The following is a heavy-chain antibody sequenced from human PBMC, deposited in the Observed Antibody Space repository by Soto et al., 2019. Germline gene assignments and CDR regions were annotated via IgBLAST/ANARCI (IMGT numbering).Heavy chain of an antibody. CDR1: GLTFRNYP. CDR2: ISGSGGTT. V-gene: IGHV3-23*01. CDR3: VKVSRSRRDVVKDVVDI. Sequence: EVQLLESGGGLEQPGGSLRLSCIASGLTFRNYPMSWVRQVPGKGLEWVAGISGSGGTTYYADSVKGRFTISRDNSKDTVFLQVNSLRVEDTAVYDCVKVSRSRRDVVKDVVDIWGQGTMVSVSS. D-gene: IGHD2-15*01. J-gene: IGHJ3*02.